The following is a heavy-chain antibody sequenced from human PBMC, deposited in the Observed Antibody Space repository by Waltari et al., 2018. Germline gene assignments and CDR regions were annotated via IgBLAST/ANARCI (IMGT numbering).Heavy chain of an antibody. CDR1: GFTFSSYA. CDR3: ATSNSGGRRGFDY. Sequence: EVQLLESGGGLVQPGGSLRLSCAASGFTFSSYAMSWVRQAPGKGLEWVSAISGSGGSTYYADSVKGRFTISRDNSKNTLYLQMNSLRAEDTAVYYCATSNSGGRRGFDYWGQGTLVTVSS. J-gene: IGHJ4*02. D-gene: IGHD2-15*01. V-gene: IGHV3-23*01. CDR2: ISGSGGST.